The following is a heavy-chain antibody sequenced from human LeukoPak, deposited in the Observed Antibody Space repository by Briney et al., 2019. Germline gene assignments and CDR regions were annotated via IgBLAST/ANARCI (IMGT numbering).Heavy chain of an antibody. J-gene: IGHJ4*02. CDR1: GGSITSISHH. CDR3: VSGYSSGWPNY. CDR2: TYYSTST. D-gene: IGHD6-19*01. Sequence: PSETLSLTCTVSGGSITSISHHWGWIRQPPGKGLEWIGSTYYSTSTQYNPSRKSRVTISVDTSKNQFSLKLSSVTAADTAVYYCVSGYSSGWPNYWGQGTLVTVSS. V-gene: IGHV4-39*01.